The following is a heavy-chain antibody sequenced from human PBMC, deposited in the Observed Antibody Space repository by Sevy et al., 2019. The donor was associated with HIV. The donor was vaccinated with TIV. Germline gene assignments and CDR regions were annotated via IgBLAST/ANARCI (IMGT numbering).Heavy chain of an antibody. D-gene: IGHD6-19*01. J-gene: IGHJ4*02. V-gene: IGHV1-69*13. CDR1: GGTFSSYG. Sequence: ASVKVSGKASGGTFSSYGISWVRQAPGQGLEWMGGSIPILGTVNYAQKFQGRVTITADESTKTAYMELSSVGSEDTAVYYCARGGGNGWYYFDYWGQETLVTVSS. CDR3: ARGGGNGWYYFDY. CDR2: SIPILGTV.